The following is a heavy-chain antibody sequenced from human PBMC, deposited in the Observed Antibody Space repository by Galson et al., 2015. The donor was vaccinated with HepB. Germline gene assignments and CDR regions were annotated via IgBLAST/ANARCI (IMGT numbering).Heavy chain of an antibody. J-gene: IGHJ5*02. CDR1: GGSINSYY. CDR2: IYYTGTT. Sequence: SETLSLTCTVSGGSINSYYWTWIRQPPGRGREYLGYIYYTGTTDYNPSLKSRVTMSVDTSKNQFSLKLSSVTAADTAVYYCARHSSRHSWIDWFDPWGQGTLVTVSS. V-gene: IGHV4-59*08. CDR3: ARHSSRHSWIDWFDP. D-gene: IGHD6-13*01.